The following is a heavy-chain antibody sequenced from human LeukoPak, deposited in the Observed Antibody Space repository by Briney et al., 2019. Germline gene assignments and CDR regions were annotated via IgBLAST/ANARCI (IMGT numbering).Heavy chain of an antibody. Sequence: PGGSLRLSCAASGFTFSSYAMHWVRQAPGKGLEYVSAISSNGGSTYYANSVKGRFTISRDNSKNTLYLQMGSLRAEDMAVYYCARGQPPVLLWFGELVGAFDIWGQGTMVTVSS. J-gene: IGHJ3*02. CDR3: ARGQPPVLLWFGELVGAFDI. CDR2: ISSNGGST. V-gene: IGHV3-64*01. D-gene: IGHD3-10*01. CDR1: GFTFSSYA.